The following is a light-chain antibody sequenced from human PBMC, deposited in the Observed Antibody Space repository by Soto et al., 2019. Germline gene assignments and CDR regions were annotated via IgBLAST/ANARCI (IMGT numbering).Light chain of an antibody. J-gene: IGKJ4*01. CDR3: QQYGSSPRLT. CDR1: QSVSSSY. CDR2: GAS. V-gene: IGKV3-20*01. Sequence: VLTQSPGTLSLSPGERATLSCRASQSVSSSYLAWYQQKPGQAPRLLIYGASSRATGIPDRFSGSGSGTDFTLTISRLEPEDFAVYYCQQYGSSPRLTFGGGTEVDLK.